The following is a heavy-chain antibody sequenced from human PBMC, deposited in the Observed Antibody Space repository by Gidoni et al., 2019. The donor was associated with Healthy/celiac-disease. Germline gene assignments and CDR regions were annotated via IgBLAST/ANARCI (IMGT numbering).Heavy chain of an antibody. Sequence: EVQLLESGGGLVQPGGSLRLSCAASGFTFSSYAMSWVRQAPGKGLEWVSAISGSGGSTYYADSVKGRFTISRDNSKNTLYLQMNSLRAEDTAVYYCAKDATRDVQLWLSYFDYWGQGTLVTVSS. V-gene: IGHV3-23*01. CDR1: GFTFSSYA. CDR2: ISGSGGST. CDR3: AKDATRDVQLWLSYFDY. J-gene: IGHJ4*02. D-gene: IGHD5-18*01.